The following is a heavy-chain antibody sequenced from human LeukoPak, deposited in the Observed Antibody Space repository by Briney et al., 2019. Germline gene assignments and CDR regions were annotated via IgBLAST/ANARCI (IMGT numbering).Heavy chain of an antibody. CDR1: GYTFTSYD. CDR2: MNPNSGNT. D-gene: IGHD3-9*01. Sequence: ASVKVSCKASGYTFTSYDIHWVRQAPGQGLEWMGWMNPNSGNTGYAQKFQGRVTMTRNTSISTAYMELSSLRSEDTAVYYCARLTGTRYYYYYGMDVWGQGTTVTVSS. J-gene: IGHJ6*02. CDR3: ARLTGTRYYYYYGMDV. V-gene: IGHV1-8*01.